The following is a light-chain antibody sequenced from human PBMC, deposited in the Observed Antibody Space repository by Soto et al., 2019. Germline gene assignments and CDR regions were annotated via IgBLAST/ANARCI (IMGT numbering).Light chain of an antibody. CDR3: SSYTSSSTLEV. CDR1: SSDVGGYNF. V-gene: IGLV2-14*01. CDR2: DVS. J-gene: IGLJ2*01. Sequence: QSALTQPASVSGSPGQSITISCTGTSSDVGGYNFVSWYQLHPGKAPKLMIYDVSNRPSGVSDRFSGSKSGNTASLTISGLQAEDEADYYCSSYTSSSTLEVFGGVTKLTVL.